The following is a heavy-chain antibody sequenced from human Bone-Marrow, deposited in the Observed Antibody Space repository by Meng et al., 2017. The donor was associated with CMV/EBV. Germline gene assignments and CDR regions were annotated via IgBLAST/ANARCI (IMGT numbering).Heavy chain of an antibody. CDR1: GYTFTRYG. CDR2: ISAYNGNT. J-gene: IGHJ6*02. V-gene: IGHV1-18*01. D-gene: IGHD2-2*02. Sequence: ASVKVSCKASGYTFTRYGISWVRQAPGQGLEWMGWISAYNGNTNNAQKLQGRVTMTTDTSTSTAYMELRSLRSDDTAVYYCARERERVYCSSTSCYTTYYYSYGMDVWGQGTTVTVSS. CDR3: ARERERVYCSSTSCYTTYYYSYGMDV.